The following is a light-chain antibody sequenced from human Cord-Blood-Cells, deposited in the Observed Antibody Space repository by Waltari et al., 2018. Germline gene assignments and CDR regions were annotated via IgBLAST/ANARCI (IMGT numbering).Light chain of an antibody. CDR3: CSYAGSYTYV. Sequence: QSALTQPRSASGSPGQPVTISCTGTSSDVGGYNDVSWYQQHPGKAPKLMIYDVSKRPSGVPDRFSGSKSGNTASLTISGLQAEDEADYYCCSYAGSYTYVFGTGTKVTVL. CDR1: SSDVGGYND. J-gene: IGLJ1*01. CDR2: DVS. V-gene: IGLV2-11*01.